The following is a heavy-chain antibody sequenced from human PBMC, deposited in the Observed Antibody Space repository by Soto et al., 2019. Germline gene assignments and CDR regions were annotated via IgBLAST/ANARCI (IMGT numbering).Heavy chain of an antibody. V-gene: IGHV3-13*01. CDR3: VRVNADAYDV. CDR1: GFSFSNHD. J-gene: IGHJ3*01. CDR2: ITTGGNA. Sequence: EVQLVESGGDLVQPGGSLRLSCAASGFSFSNHDMHWVRQPKGKGLEWVSGITTGGNAYFADSVKGRFSISRENAKNSFYLQTSSLRAEDTAMYYCVRVNADAYDVWGQGTMVPVSS.